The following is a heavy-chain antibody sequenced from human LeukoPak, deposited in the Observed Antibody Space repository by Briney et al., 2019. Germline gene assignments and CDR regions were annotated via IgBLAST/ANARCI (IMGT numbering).Heavy chain of an antibody. V-gene: IGHV5-51*01. Sequence: GESLKISCKGSGYSFTTYWIAWVRQMPGKGLEWMGIIYPGDFNTRYSPSFQGQVTISADKSVSTAYLQWSSLKASDTAMYYCARFGSSWHEGDRWGQGTLVTVSS. CDR3: ARFGSSWHEGDR. CDR1: GYSFTTYW. CDR2: IYPGDFNT. D-gene: IGHD6-13*01. J-gene: IGHJ4*02.